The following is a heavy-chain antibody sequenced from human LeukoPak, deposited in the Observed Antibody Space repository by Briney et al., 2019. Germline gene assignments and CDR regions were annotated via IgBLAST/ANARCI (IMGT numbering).Heavy chain of an antibody. J-gene: IGHJ3*02. CDR1: GFTFSHFP. CDR3: ARAGEGLQSYGFDI. V-gene: IGHV3-64D*09. CDR2: VSSDGGST. Sequence: GGSLRLSCSTSGFTFSHFPMHWVRQTPGKGLEYVSAVSSDGGSTYYADSVRGRFTISRDNSKNTLSLQMGSVRADDTVVYYCARAGEGLQSYGFDIWGQGTMVTVSS. D-gene: IGHD5-24*01.